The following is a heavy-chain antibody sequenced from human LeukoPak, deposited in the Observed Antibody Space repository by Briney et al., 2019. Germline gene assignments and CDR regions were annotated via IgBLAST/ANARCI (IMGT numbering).Heavy chain of an antibody. CDR3: ARSGSGYLRYYFDY. D-gene: IGHD5-12*01. Sequence: SETLSLTCTVSGGSISSYYWSWIRQPPGKGLEWIGYIYYSGSTNYNPSLKSRVTISVDTSKNQFSLKLSSVTAADTAVYYCARSGSGYLRYYFDYWGQGTLVTVSS. J-gene: IGHJ4*02. V-gene: IGHV4-59*12. CDR2: IYYSGST. CDR1: GGSISSYY.